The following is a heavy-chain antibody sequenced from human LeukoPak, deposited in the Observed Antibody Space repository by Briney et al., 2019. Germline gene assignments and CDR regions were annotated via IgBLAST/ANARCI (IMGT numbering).Heavy chain of an antibody. CDR2: IYYSGST. V-gene: IGHV4-39*07. CDR3: ARLYCSGGSCYGMVDY. J-gene: IGHJ4*02. D-gene: IGHD2-15*01. CDR1: GGSISSSSYY. Sequence: SETLSLTCTVSGGSISSSSYYWGWIRQPPGKGLEWIGSIYYSGSTYYNPSLKSRVTISVDTSKNQFSLKLSSVTAADTAVYYCARLYCSGGSCYGMVDYWGQGTLVTVSS.